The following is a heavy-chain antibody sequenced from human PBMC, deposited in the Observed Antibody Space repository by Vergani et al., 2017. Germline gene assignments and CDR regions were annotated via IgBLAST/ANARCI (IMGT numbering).Heavy chain of an antibody. CDR1: GGSISSYY. CDR3: ARASYSSSWYFWFDP. J-gene: IGHJ5*02. V-gene: IGHV4-59*12. D-gene: IGHD6-13*01. Sequence: QVQLQESGPGLVKPSETLSLTCTVSGGSISSYYWSWIRQPPGKGLEWIGYIYYSGSTNYNPSLKSRVTISVDRSKNQFSLKLSSVTAADTAVYYCARASYSSSWYFWFDPWGQGTLVTVSS. CDR2: IYYSGST.